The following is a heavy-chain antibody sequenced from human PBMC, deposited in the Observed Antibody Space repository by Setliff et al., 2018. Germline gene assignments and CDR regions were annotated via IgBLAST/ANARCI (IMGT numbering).Heavy chain of an antibody. D-gene: IGHD3-3*01. J-gene: IGHJ6*01. CDR2: ISGYDGNT. CDR1: GYTFSNYG. Sequence: ASVKVSCKPSGYTFSNYGVSWVRQAPGQGLEWMGWISGYDGNTKYAQNLHGRVTMTTDTSTTTAYMELRSLRSDDTAVYYCARERIYDGLNYNGMDVWGQGTTVTVSS. V-gene: IGHV1-18*01. CDR3: ARERIYDGLNYNGMDV.